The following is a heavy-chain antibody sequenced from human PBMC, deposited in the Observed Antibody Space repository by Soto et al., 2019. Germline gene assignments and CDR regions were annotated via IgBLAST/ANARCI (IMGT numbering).Heavy chain of an antibody. D-gene: IGHD3-22*01. CDR3: ARGYYYDSSGYPAPDLAGFDY. CDR1: GYSFTSYW. Sequence: ESLKISCTGSGYSFTSYWIGWVRQMPGKGLEWMGIIYPGDSDTRYSPSFQGQVTISADKSISTAYLQWSSLKASDTAMYYCARGYYYDSSGYPAPDLAGFDYWGQGTLVTVSS. CDR2: IYPGDSDT. J-gene: IGHJ4*02. V-gene: IGHV5-51*01.